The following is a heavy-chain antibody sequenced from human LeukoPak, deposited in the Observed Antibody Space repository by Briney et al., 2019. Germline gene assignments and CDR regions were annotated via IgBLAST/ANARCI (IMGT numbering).Heavy chain of an antibody. CDR2: INHSGST. CDR1: GGSFSGYY. D-gene: IGHD3-22*01. Sequence: PSETLSLTCAVYGGSFSGYYWSWIRQPPGKGLEWIGEINHSGSTNYNPSLKSRVTISVDTSKNQFSLKLSSVTAADTAVYYCARPANYYDSSGYFGYFDYWGQGTLVTVSS. J-gene: IGHJ4*02. CDR3: ARPANYYDSSGYFGYFDY. V-gene: IGHV4-34*01.